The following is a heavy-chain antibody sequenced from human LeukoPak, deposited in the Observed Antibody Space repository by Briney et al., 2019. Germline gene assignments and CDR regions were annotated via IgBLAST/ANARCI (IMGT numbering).Heavy chain of an antibody. D-gene: IGHD5-18*01. CDR2: IYYSGST. V-gene: IGHV4-59*01. J-gene: IGHJ4*02. Sequence: SETLSLTCTVSGGSISSYYWSWIRQPPGKGLEWIGYIYYSGSTNYNPSLKSRVTISVDTSKNQFSLKLSSVTAADTAVYYCAREVSISYGTSDYFDYWGQGTLVTVSS. CDR3: AREVSISYGTSDYFDY. CDR1: GGSISSYY.